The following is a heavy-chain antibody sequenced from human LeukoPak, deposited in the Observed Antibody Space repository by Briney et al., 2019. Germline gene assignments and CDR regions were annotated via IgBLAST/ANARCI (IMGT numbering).Heavy chain of an antibody. Sequence: SETLSLTCAVYGGSFSGYYWSWIRQPPGKGLEWIGEINHSGSTNYNPSPKSRVTISVDTSKNQFSLKLSSVTAADTAVYYCASRQLYYYGSGRRDYWGQGTLVTVSS. J-gene: IGHJ4*02. CDR1: GGSFSGYY. CDR2: INHSGST. D-gene: IGHD3-10*01. CDR3: ASRQLYYYGSGRRDY. V-gene: IGHV4-34*01.